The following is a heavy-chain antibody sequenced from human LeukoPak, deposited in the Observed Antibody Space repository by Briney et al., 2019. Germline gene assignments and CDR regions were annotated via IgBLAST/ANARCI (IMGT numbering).Heavy chain of an antibody. V-gene: IGHV3-21*01. D-gene: IGHD2-15*01. CDR1: GFTFSSYN. CDR2: ISRTSSYI. J-gene: IGHJ4*02. CDR3: ARVLETDCRGGSCYSGLDY. Sequence: PGGSLRLSCAASGFTFSSYNMNWVRQAPGGGLEWVSSISRTSSYIYYADSVKGRFTISRDNAQNSLYLQMNSLRVEDTAVYYCARVLETDCRGGSCYSGLDYWGQGTLVTVSS.